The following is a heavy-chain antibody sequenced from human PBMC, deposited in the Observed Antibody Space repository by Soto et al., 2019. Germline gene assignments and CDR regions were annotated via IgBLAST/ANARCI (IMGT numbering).Heavy chain of an antibody. J-gene: IGHJ5*02. CDR3: ARDALPKDVRPKSGFDP. Sequence: QVQLVQSGAEVKKPGASVKVSCKASGYTFTSYGISWVRQAPGQGLEWMGWISAYNGNTNYAQKLQGRVTMNTDTSTSTAYMELRSRSSDDTAVYYCARDALPKDVRPKSGFDPWGQGTLVTVSS. V-gene: IGHV1-18*04. D-gene: IGHD3-10*02. CDR1: GYTFTSYG. CDR2: ISAYNGNT.